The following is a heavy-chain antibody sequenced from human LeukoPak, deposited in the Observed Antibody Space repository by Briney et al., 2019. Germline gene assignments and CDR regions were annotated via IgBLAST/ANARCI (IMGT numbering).Heavy chain of an antibody. D-gene: IGHD4-23*01. V-gene: IGHV4-34*01. J-gene: IGHJ4*02. Sequence: SETLSLTCAVYGGSFSGYYWSWIRQPPGKGLEWIGEINHSGSTNYNPSLKSRVTISVDTSKNQFSLKLSSVTAADTAVYYCARVKNSSRLFDYWGQGTLVTVSS. CDR1: GGSFSGYY. CDR2: INHSGST. CDR3: ARVKNSSRLFDY.